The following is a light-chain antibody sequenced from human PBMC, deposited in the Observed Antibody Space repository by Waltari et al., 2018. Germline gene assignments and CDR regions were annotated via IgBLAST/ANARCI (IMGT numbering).Light chain of an antibody. J-gene: IGKJ4*01. CDR3: QHRSSWPLT. CDR1: QSVSSY. Sequence: DIVLTQSPATLSLSPGERATLSCRASQSVSSYLAWYQQKPGEAPRLLIYYGSNRATGIPARFSGSGSGTYFTLTISSLEPEDFAVYYCQHRSSWPLTFGGGTEVELK. CDR2: YGS. V-gene: IGKV3-11*01.